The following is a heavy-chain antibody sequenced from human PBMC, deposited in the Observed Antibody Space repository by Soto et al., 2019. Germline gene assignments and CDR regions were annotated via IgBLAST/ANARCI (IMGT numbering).Heavy chain of an antibody. J-gene: IGHJ4*02. Sequence: PGGSLRLSCAASGFTFSIYGMQWVRQAPGKGLEWVAVIWYDGNRKYYGDSVRGRFTISRDNSKNTLYLEMNTLRAEDTAVYYCVVDTTGLLDYWGQGTLVTVSS. D-gene: IGHD3-22*01. CDR1: GFTFSIYG. V-gene: IGHV3-33*03. CDR3: VVDTTGLLDY. CDR2: IWYDGNRK.